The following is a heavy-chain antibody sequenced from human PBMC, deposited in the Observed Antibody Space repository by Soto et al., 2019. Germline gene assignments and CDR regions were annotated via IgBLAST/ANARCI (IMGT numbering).Heavy chain of an antibody. D-gene: IGHD3-16*01. J-gene: IGHJ4*02. CDR3: ARRGAYFEF. Sequence: PGGSLRLSCAASGFTFDACPMHWVRQAPGKGLQWVAIINSAGSVTYYADSVKGRFTISRDNSKNSLYLQMDSLRNEDTAFYYWARRGAYFEFWRQATLVTVPS. V-gene: IGHV3-43*01. CDR2: INSAGSVT. CDR1: GFTFDACP.